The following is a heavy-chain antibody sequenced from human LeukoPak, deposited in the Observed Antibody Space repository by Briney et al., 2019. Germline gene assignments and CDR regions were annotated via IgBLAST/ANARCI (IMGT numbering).Heavy chain of an antibody. V-gene: IGHV5-51*01. CDR2: IYPGDSDT. Sequence: PGESLKISCKGSGYSFTTYWIGWVRQMPGKGLEWMGIIYPGDSDTRYSPSFQGQVTISADKSISTAYLQWSSLKASDTAMYYCARCYGSGSYYTHFDYWGQGTLVIVSS. CDR3: ARCYGSGSYYTHFDY. CDR1: GYSFTTYW. D-gene: IGHD3-10*01. J-gene: IGHJ4*02.